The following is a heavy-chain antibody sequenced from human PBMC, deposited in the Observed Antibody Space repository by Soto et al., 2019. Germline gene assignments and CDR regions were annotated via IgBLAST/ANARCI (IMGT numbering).Heavy chain of an antibody. CDR2: IYHSGST. CDR1: GGSVSSGSYY. D-gene: IGHD6-19*01. V-gene: IGHV4-61*01. J-gene: IGHJ5*02. Sequence: QVQLQESGPGLVKPSETLSLTCTVSGGSVSSGSYYWGWIRQPPGKGLEWIVYIYHSGSTNNNPSLKSRLTISVDTSKIQFSLSLTSVTAAYRAVYYCARLSAAWFDPWGQGTLVTVAS. CDR3: ARLSAAWFDP.